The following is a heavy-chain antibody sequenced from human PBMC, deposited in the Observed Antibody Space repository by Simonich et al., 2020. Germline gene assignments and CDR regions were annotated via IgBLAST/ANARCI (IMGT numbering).Heavy chain of an antibody. Sequence: QLQLQESGPGLVKPSETLSLTCTVSGGSISSSSYYWGWIRQPPGKGLEWIGSIYYSGSTYYNPSLKGRVTISVDTSKNQCSLKRSSVTAADTAVYYCARHAGFAFDIWGQGTMVTVSS. J-gene: IGHJ3*02. CDR1: GGSISSSSYY. D-gene: IGHD6-13*01. CDR2: IYYSGST. V-gene: IGHV4-39*01. CDR3: ARHAGFAFDI.